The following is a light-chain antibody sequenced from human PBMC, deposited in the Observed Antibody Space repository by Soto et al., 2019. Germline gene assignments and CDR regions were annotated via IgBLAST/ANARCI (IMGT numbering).Light chain of an antibody. CDR3: QQYYTYSND. CDR2: DAS. Sequence: DIQMTQSPSTLSASVGDRVTITCRASQSISTWLAWYQQKPGKAPKLLIYDASTLARGVPSRFSGSGSETEFTLTISSLRPDDFATYYCQQYYTYSNDFGQGTKLEIK. J-gene: IGKJ2*01. CDR1: QSISTW. V-gene: IGKV1-5*01.